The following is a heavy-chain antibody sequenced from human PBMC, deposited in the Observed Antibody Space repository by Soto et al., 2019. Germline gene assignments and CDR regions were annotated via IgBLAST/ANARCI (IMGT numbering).Heavy chain of an antibody. J-gene: IGHJ4*02. CDR3: ASRHSSPYFDY. V-gene: IGHV4-30-4*01. Sequence: SETLSLTCTVSGGSISSGDYYWSWIRQPPEKGLEWIGCIYYSGSTYYNPSLKSRVTISVDTSKNQFSLKLSSVTAADTAVYYCASRHSSPYFDYWGQGTLVTVSS. D-gene: IGHD6-13*01. CDR2: IYYSGST. CDR1: GGSISSGDYY.